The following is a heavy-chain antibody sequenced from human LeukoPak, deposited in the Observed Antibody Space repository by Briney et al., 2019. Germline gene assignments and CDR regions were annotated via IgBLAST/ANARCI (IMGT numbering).Heavy chain of an antibody. Sequence: GGSLRLSCAASGFTVSSNYMSWVRQAPGKGLEWVAVISYDGSNKYYADSVKGRFTISRDNSKNTLYLQMNSLRAEDTAVYYCARGLGRIVVVPAALPGRFDPWGQGTLVTVSS. J-gene: IGHJ5*02. CDR1: GFTVSSNY. D-gene: IGHD2-2*01. CDR3: ARGLGRIVVVPAALPGRFDP. CDR2: ISYDGSNK. V-gene: IGHV3-30-3*01.